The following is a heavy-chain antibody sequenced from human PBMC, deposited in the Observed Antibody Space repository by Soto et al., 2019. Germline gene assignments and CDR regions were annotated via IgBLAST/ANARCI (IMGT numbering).Heavy chain of an antibody. CDR3: ARRDTAVARKGVDV. CDR1: GYTFTTYY. CDR2: IDPSDSYT. V-gene: IGHV5-10-1*01. D-gene: IGHD5-18*01. J-gene: IGHJ6*04. Sequence: ESLKISCAASGYTFTTYYITWARQLPGKGLEWVGRIDPSDSYTTYNPSFQGHVTISADKSIRTAYLQWSSLEASDSAMYYCARRDTAVARKGVDVWGKGTPATVSS.